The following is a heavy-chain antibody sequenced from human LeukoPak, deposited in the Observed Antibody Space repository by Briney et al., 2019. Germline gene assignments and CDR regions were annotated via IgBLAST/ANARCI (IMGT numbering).Heavy chain of an antibody. V-gene: IGHV4-39*02. CDR2: IFYSGKT. Sequence: PSDILSLTCTVSNGSMTSDSYYWAWVRQPPGKGLEWIGTIFYSGKTYYSASLKSRVTVSLDTSKKNFSLRLSSVTAADTAVYYCARLWIAATWFDAWGQGALVTVSP. CDR1: NGSMTSDSYY. CDR3: ARLWIAATWFDA. J-gene: IGHJ5*02. D-gene: IGHD6-25*01.